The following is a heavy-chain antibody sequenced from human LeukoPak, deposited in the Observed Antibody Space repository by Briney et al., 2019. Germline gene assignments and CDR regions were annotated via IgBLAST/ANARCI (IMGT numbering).Heavy chain of an antibody. CDR2: ISSYSSTI. V-gene: IGHV3-48*01. D-gene: IGHD3-3*01. J-gene: IGHJ6*04. CDR3: ARDRSYYDFWSGQMDV. CDR1: GFTFSNSG. Sequence: PGGSLRLSCAASGFTFSNSGMNWVRQAPGKGLEWVSYISSYSSTIYYADSVKGRFTVSRDNAKNSLYLQMNSLRAEDTAVYYCARDRSYYDFWSGQMDVWGKGTTVTVSS.